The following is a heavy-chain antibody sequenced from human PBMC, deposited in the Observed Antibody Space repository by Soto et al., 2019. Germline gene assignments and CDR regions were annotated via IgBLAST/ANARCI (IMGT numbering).Heavy chain of an antibody. Sequence: QVQLVESGGGVVKPGGSLRLSCAASGFPFSDYYMSWIRQAPGKGQEWVSYISYTGSSIYYADSGKGRFTISRDNAKTALYLQMTSLRSEDTAVYYSTKYLQKAATHTNWFDQWGQGTLGTVSS. D-gene: IGHD2-15*01. CDR3: TKYLQKAATHTNWFDQ. CDR1: GFPFSDYY. CDR2: ISYTGSSI. J-gene: IGHJ5*02. V-gene: IGHV3-11*01.